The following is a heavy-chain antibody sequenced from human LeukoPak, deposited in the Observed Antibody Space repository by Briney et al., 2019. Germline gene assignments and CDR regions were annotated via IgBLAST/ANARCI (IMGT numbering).Heavy chain of an antibody. Sequence: ASVKVSCKASGYTFSTYIVHWVRQAPGKRLEWMGCINAANGDTKYSQKFQGRVTITRDTSASTAYVEMSSLRSEDTAVYFCAREIDRDDYNRFFDYWGQGTLVTVSS. D-gene: IGHD5-24*01. V-gene: IGHV1-3*01. CDR3: AREIDRDDYNRFFDY. J-gene: IGHJ4*02. CDR1: GYTFSTYI. CDR2: INAANGDT.